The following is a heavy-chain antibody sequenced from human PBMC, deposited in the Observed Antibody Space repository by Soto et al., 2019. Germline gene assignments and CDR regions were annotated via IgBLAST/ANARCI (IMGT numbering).Heavy chain of an antibody. CDR2: IIPILGIA. J-gene: IGHJ4*02. D-gene: IGHD2-2*01. CDR1: GGTFSSYT. V-gene: IGHV1-69*02. CDR3: ASGIVVVPAACTPFDY. Sequence: QVQLVQSGAEVKKPGSSVKVSCKASGGTFSSYTISWVRQAPGQGLEWMGRIIPILGIANYAQKFQGRVTITADKSTSTAYMELSSLRSEDTAVYYCASGIVVVPAACTPFDYWGQGTLVTVSS.